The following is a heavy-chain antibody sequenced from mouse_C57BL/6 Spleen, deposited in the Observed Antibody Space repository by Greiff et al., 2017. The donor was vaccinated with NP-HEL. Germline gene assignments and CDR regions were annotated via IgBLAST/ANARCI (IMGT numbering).Heavy chain of an antibody. CDR3: GRWDGAYGMDY. J-gene: IGHJ4*01. CDR2: LNPNYGTT. CDR1: GYSFTDYN. V-gene: IGHV1-39*01. D-gene: IGHD1-1*02. Sequence: VQLQQSGPELVKPGASVKISCKASGYSFTDYNMNWVKQSTGKSLEWIGVLNPNYGTTSYNQKIKGKATLTVDQSTSTAYMQLNSLTSEDSAVDYCGRWDGAYGMDYWGQGTSVTVSS.